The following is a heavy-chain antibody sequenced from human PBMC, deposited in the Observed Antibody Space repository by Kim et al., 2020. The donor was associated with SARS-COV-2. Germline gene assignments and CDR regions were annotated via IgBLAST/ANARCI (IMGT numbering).Heavy chain of an antibody. V-gene: IGHV4-59*13. CDR2: IYYSGST. J-gene: IGHJ6*02. D-gene: IGHD3-10*01. Sequence: SETLSLTCTVSGGSISSYYWSWIRQPPGKGLEWIGYIYYSGSTNYNPSLKSRVTISVDTSKNQFSLKLSSVTAADTAVYYCARVGGSGSYYNHYGMDVWGQGTTVTVSS. CDR1: GGSISSYY. CDR3: ARVGGSGSYYNHYGMDV.